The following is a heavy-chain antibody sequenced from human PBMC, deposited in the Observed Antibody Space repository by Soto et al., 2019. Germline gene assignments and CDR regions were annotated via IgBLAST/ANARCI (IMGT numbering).Heavy chain of an antibody. D-gene: IGHD3-10*01. J-gene: IGHJ5*02. V-gene: IGHV1-46*01. CDR3: ARDGITMVRGVPPINWFDP. CDR2: INPSGGST. Sequence: ASVKVSCKASGYTFTSYYIHWVRQAPGQGLEWMGIINPSGGSTSYAQKFQGRVTMTRDTSTSTVYMELSSLRSEDTAVYYCARDGITMVRGVPPINWFDPWGQGTQVTVSS. CDR1: GYTFTSYY.